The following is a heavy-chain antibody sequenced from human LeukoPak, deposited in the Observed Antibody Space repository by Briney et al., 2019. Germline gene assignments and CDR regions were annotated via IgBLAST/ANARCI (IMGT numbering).Heavy chain of an antibody. D-gene: IGHD3-10*01. J-gene: IGHJ4*02. CDR3: ARDIGMVRGVIITNHFDC. CDR2: ISSSSYT. V-gene: IGHV3-11*06. Sequence: GGSLRLSCAASGFTFSDHYMSWIRQAPGKGLEWVSYISSSSYTVYADSVKGRFTISRDNAKSSLYLQMNSLRAEDTAVYYCARDIGMVRGVIITNHFDCWGQGTPVTVSS. CDR1: GFTFSDHY.